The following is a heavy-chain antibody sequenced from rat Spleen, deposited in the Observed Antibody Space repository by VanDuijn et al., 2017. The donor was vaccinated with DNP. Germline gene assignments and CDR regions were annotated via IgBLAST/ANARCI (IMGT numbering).Heavy chain of an antibody. Sequence: EVRLQESGPGLVKPSQSLSLTCSVTGSSITSNYWGWIRQFPGNKMEYVGHISYSGRTNYNPSLKRRISITRDTSKNQFFLQLNSVATEDTATYYCARWGDYFDYWGHGVMVTVSS. J-gene: IGHJ2*01. V-gene: IGHV3-1*01. CDR2: ISYSGRT. CDR3: ARWGDYFDY. CDR1: GSSITSNY.